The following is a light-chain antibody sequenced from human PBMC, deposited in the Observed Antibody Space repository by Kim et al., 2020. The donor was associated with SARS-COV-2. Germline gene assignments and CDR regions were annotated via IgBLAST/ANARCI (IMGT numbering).Light chain of an antibody. CDR3: QVWDSVRVV. CDR1: NIEKKN. CDR2: RDS. V-gene: IGLV3-9*01. J-gene: IGLJ2*01. Sequence: SYELTQPLSVSVALGQTARITCGGNNIEKKNVHWYQQRPGQAPILVMYRDSKRPSGIPERLSGSNSGNTATLTISRVQAGDEADYYCQVWDSVRVVFGGG.